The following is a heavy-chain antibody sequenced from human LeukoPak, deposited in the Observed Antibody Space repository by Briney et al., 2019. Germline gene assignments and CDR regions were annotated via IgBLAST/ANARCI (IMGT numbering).Heavy chain of an antibody. CDR3: ARYGYGSGGDY. D-gene: IGHD3-10*01. J-gene: IGHJ4*02. CDR2: IYTSGST. Sequence: SQTLSLTCTVSGGSISSNSNYYWSWIRQPAGKGLEWIGRIYTSGSTSYNPSLKSRVTISIDMSKNQFSLKLSSVTAADTAVYYCARYGYGSGGDYWGQGTLVTVSS. V-gene: IGHV4-61*02. CDR1: GGSISSNSNYY.